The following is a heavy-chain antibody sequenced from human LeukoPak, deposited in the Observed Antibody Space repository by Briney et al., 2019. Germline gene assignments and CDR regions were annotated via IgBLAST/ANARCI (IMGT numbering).Heavy chain of an antibody. CDR1: GFTFSSYA. D-gene: IGHD2-15*01. Sequence: GGSLRLSCAASGFTFSSYAMSWVRQAPGKGLEWVSTISSSGDSTYYAGSVKGRFTISRDNSKNTLYLQMSSLRAEDTAVYYCAKAKYCSAGTCYFDYWGQGTLVTVSS. CDR3: AKAKYCSAGTCYFDY. CDR2: ISSSGDST. V-gene: IGHV3-23*01. J-gene: IGHJ4*02.